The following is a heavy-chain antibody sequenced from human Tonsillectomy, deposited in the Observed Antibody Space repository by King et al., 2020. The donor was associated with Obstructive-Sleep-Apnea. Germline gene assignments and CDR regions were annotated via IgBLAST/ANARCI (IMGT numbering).Heavy chain of an antibody. Sequence: VQLVESGGGLVQPGGSLRLSCAASGFTFSSYWMTWVRQAPGKGLEWGANIKQDGSERYYVDSVKGRFTISRDNAKNSLYLQINSLRADDTAVFYCARALVWGSYPNDAFDIWGQGTMVTVSS. J-gene: IGHJ3*02. D-gene: IGHD3-16*02. CDR1: GFTFSSYW. CDR2: IKQDGSER. CDR3: ARALVWGSYPNDAFDI. V-gene: IGHV3-7*01.